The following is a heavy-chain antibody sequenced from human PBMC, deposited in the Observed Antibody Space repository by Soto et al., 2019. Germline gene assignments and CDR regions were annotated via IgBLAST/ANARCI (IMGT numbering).Heavy chain of an antibody. D-gene: IGHD2-15*01. V-gene: IGHV3-48*03. CDR1: GFTFSSYE. CDR3: ARERGYCSGGSCYVRDYYYYYGMDV. J-gene: IGHJ6*02. Sequence: EVQLVESGGGLVQPGGSLRLSCAASGFTFSSYEMNWVRQAPGKGLEWVSYISSSGSTIYYADSVKGRFTISRDNAKNSLYLKMNSLRAEDTAVYYCARERGYCSGGSCYVRDYYYYYGMDVWGQGTRSPSP. CDR2: ISSSGSTI.